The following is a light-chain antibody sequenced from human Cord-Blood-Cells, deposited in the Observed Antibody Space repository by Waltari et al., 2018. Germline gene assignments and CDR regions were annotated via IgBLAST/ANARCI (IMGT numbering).Light chain of an antibody. CDR3: SSYTSSSTLVV. V-gene: IGLV2-14*01. Sequence: QSALTQPASVSGSPGQSITISCTGTSSDVGGYNYVSWYQQHPGKAPKLMIYDVSNRPSGVSTRCSGSKSGNTASLTISGLQAEDEADYYCSSYTSSSTLVVVGGGTKLTVL. CDR1: SSDVGGYNY. J-gene: IGLJ2*01. CDR2: DVS.